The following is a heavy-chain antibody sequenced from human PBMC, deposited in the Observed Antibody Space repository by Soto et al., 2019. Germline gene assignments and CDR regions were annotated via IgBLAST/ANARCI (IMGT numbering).Heavy chain of an antibody. J-gene: IGHJ4*02. D-gene: IGHD4-17*01. CDR2: IYHLGTT. CDR3: ARSQTTVTSYDY. CDR1: GDTVSSTRW. Sequence: PSETLSLTCTVSGDTVSSTRWWSWVRLSPGRGLEWIGDIYHLGTTNYNPSLKSRVTISVDTSKNQFSLKLSSVTAADTAVYYCARSQTTVTSYDYWGQGTLVTVSS. V-gene: IGHV4-4*02.